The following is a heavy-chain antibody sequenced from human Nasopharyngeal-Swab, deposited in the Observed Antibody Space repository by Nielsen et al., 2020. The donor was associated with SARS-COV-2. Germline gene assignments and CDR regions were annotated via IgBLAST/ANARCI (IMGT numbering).Heavy chain of an antibody. CDR2: IYYSGST. V-gene: IGHV4-39*01. Sequence: SETLSLTCTVSGGSISSSSYYWGWIRQPPGKGLEWIGSIYYSGSTYYNPSLKSRVTISVDTSKNQFSLKLSSVTAADTAAYYCARAGYCSGGSCYSNDAFDIWGQGTMVTVSS. J-gene: IGHJ3*02. CDR3: ARAGYCSGGSCYSNDAFDI. CDR1: GGSISSSSYY. D-gene: IGHD2-15*01.